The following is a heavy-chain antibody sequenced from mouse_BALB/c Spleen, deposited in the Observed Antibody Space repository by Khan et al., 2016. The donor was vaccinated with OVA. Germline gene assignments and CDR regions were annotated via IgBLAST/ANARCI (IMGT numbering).Heavy chain of an antibody. CDR2: ISSAATYT. J-gene: IGHJ3*01. D-gene: IGHD2-1*01. Sequence: EVELVESGGGLVEPGGSLKLSCAATGFTFSSFVMSWVRQTPEKRLEWVATISSAATYTYYPDSVKGRFTISRDNAKNTLYLQMNSLRSEDTAIYYCVNGNYGWFAYWGQGTLVTVSA. CDR1: GFTFSSFV. V-gene: IGHV5-9-1*01. CDR3: VNGNYGWFAY.